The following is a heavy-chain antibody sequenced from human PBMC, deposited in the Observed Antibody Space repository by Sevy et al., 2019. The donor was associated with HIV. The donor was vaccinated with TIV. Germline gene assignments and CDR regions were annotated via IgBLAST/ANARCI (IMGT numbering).Heavy chain of an antibody. CDR2: ISATDGST. CDR3: AAGDTAFLADLDF. V-gene: IGHV3-23*01. J-gene: IGHJ4*02. D-gene: IGHD5-18*01. CDR1: GFSISTHA. Sequence: GGSLRLSCGASGFSISTHAMNWVRQAPGRGLEWISGISATDGSTHYADSVRGRFTISRDNSKNTVHLQMNSLRAEDTALYYCAAGDTAFLADLDFWGQGPLVTVSS.